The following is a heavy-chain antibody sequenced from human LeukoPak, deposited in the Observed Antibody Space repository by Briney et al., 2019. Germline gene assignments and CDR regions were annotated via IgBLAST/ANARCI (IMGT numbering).Heavy chain of an antibody. V-gene: IGHV3-30-3*01. CDR2: ISYHGSNK. CDR1: GFIFCSHT. Sequence: GGSLRLSCAASGFIFCSHTMHWVRQAPGKGREGVAVISYHGSNKDYGDSVKGRFTISRDNSQNTLYLQMNSLRDEDTAVYYCVRDLSYSSGVFDYWGQGTLLTVSS. CDR3: VRDLSYSSGVFDY. D-gene: IGHD6-19*01. J-gene: IGHJ4*02.